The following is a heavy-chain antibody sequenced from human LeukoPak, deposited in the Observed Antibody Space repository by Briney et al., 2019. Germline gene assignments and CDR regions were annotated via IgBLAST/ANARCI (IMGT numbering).Heavy chain of an antibody. J-gene: IGHJ6*03. V-gene: IGHV1-8*03. CDR2: MNPNSGNT. D-gene: IGHD4-11*01. CDR1: GCTFTSYD. CDR3: ARGLHSNYYYYYMDV. Sequence: ASVKVSCKASGCTFTSYDINWVRQATGQGLEWMGWMNPNSGNTGYAQRFQGRVTITRNTSISTAYMELSSLRSEDTAVYYCARGLHSNYYYYYMDVWGKGTTVTVSS.